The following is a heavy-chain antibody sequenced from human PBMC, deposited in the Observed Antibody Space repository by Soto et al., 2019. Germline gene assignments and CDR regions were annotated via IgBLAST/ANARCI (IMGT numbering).Heavy chain of an antibody. CDR1: GFTFSSFG. CDR2: ISGSGLNK. Sequence: PVGSLRLSCAASGFTFSSFGMSWVRQAPGKGLEWISSISGSGLNKYYADSVKGRFTISRDNSKNTVYLELSNLRAEDTAVYHCAKNQGVELVPLATVDWFDPWGQGSVVTVSS. V-gene: IGHV3-23*01. D-gene: IGHD1-26*01. CDR3: AKNQGVELVPLATVDWFDP. J-gene: IGHJ5*02.